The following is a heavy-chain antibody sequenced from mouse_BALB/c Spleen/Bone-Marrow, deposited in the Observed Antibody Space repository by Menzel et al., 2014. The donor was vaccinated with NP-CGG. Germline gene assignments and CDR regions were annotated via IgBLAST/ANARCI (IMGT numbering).Heavy chain of an antibody. V-gene: IGHV1-7*01. CDR2: INPSTGYT. D-gene: IGHD1-1*01. Sequence: VQLQQSGAELAKPGASVKMSCKASGYTFTSYWMHWVKQRPGQGLEWIGYINPSTGYTEYNQKFKDKATLTADKSPSTAYMQLSSLTSEDSAVYYCARSNYYGSKDYWGQGTTLTVSS. CDR3: ARSNYYGSKDY. CDR1: GYTFTSYW. J-gene: IGHJ2*01.